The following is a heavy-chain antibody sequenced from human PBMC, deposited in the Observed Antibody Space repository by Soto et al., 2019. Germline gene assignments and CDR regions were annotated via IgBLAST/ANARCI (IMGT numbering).Heavy chain of an antibody. Sequence: QVQLQESGPGLVKPSETLSLTCTVSGGSISSYYWSWIRQPPGKGLEWIGYIYYSGSTNYNPSLKRRVTIPVETSKNQFSLKLSSVTAADTAVYYCARFNWYFDLWGRGTLVTVSS. J-gene: IGHJ2*01. CDR2: IYYSGST. CDR3: ARFNWYFDL. V-gene: IGHV4-59*08. CDR1: GGSISSYY.